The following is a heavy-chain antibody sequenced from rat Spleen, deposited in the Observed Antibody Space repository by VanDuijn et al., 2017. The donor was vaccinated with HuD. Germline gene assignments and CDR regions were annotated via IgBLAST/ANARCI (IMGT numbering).Heavy chain of an antibody. D-gene: IGHD2-1*01. J-gene: IGHJ2*01. CDR2: ISTGGDNT. CDR1: GFTFRNYG. Sequence: EVQLVESGGALVQPGRSLKLSCAASGFTFRNYGMAWVRQTLTKGREWVAYISTGGDNTYYRDSVKGGFTVSRDNAKSTLYLQMDSLRSEDTATDYCARKATYLFDYWGQGVMVTVSS. V-gene: IGHV5S13*01. CDR3: ARKATYLFDY.